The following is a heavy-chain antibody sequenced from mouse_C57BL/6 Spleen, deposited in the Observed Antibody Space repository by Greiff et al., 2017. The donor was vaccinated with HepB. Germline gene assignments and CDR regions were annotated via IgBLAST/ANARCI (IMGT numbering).Heavy chain of an antibody. Sequence: EVKLMESGGGLVKPGGSLKLSCAASGFTFSDYGMHWVRQAPEKGLEWVAYISSGSSTIYYADTVKGRFTISRDNAKNTLFLQMTSLRSEDTAMYYCARRDYAYYYAMDYWGQGTSVTVSS. CDR2: ISSGSSTI. J-gene: IGHJ4*01. V-gene: IGHV5-17*01. CDR3: ARRDYAYYYAMDY. D-gene: IGHD2-4*01. CDR1: GFTFSDYG.